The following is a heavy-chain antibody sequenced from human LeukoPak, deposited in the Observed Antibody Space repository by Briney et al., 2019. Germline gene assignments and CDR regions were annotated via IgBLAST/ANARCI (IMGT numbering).Heavy chain of an antibody. V-gene: IGHV4-59*11. D-gene: IGHD3-9*01. Sequence: PSETLSLTCTVSGGSISSHYWSWIRQPPGKGMEWIGYIYFSGSTNYNPSLKSRVTISVDTSKNQFSLKLSAVTAADTAVYYCAREGVYYDILAAYYRPYYFDFWGQGTLVTVYS. CDR3: AREGVYYDILAAYYRPYYFDF. CDR2: IYFSGST. CDR1: GGSISSHY. J-gene: IGHJ4*02.